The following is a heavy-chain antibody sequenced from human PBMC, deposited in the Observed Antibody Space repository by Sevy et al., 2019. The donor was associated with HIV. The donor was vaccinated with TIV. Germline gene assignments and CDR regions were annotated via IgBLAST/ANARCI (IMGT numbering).Heavy chain of an antibody. D-gene: IGHD3-10*01. Sequence: GGSLRLSCGASGFTFRDYYMSWIRQAPGRGLEWVSYISSRDNTIYYADSVKGRFTISRDNAKNSLYLQMKSLRAEDTALYYCAREGSLRYFDLWGRGTLVTVSS. CDR1: GFTFRDYY. V-gene: IGHV3-11*01. CDR2: ISSRDNTI. CDR3: AREGSLRYFDL. J-gene: IGHJ2*01.